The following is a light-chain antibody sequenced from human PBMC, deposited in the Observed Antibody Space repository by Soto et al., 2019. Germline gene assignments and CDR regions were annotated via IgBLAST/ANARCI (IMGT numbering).Light chain of an antibody. CDR2: DVS. Sequence: QSALAQPRSVSGSPGQSVTISCTGTSSDVDAYNYVSWFQQHPGKAPKLMIYDVSERPSGVPDRFSGSKSGNTASLTISGLQAEDEADYYCSSCTSSSTYVFGTGTKV. J-gene: IGLJ1*01. V-gene: IGLV2-11*01. CDR1: SSDVDAYNY. CDR3: SSCTSSSTYV.